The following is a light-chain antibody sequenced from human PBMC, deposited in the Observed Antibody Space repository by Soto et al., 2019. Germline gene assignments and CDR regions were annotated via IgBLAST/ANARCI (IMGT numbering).Light chain of an antibody. J-gene: IGLJ2*01. Sequence: QSALTQPPSVSAAPGQKVTISCSGSSSNIGNNYVSWYQQLPGATPTLLMYDNDKRPSGMPDRFFGSTSGTSATLRITGLQTGDEADYYCATWDISLSAVVFGGGTKLTVL. CDR1: SSNIGNNY. CDR2: DND. V-gene: IGLV1-51*01. CDR3: ATWDISLSAVV.